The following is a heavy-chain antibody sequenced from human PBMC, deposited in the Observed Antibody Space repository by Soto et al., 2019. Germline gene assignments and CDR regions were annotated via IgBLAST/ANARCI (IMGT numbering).Heavy chain of an antibody. D-gene: IGHD3-22*01. J-gene: IGHJ4*02. Sequence: SETLSNTSTLSGGTISHRSYHRCWIRQPPGKGLEWIGSIYYSGSTYYNPSLKSRVTMSVDTSKNQFSLKLSSVTAADTAVYYCASLYYYDSSGYYQNYWGQG. CDR2: IYYSGST. V-gene: IGHV4-39*01. CDR1: GGTISHRSYH. CDR3: ASLYYYDSSGYYQNY.